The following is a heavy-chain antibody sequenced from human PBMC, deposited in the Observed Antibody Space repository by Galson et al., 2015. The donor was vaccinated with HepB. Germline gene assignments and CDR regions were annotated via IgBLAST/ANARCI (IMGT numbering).Heavy chain of an antibody. V-gene: IGHV1-46*01. CDR2: INPSGGST. Sequence: SVKVSCKASGYTFTSYYMHWVRQAPGQGLEWMGIINPSGGSTSYAQKFQGRVTMTRDTSTSTVYMELSSLRSEDTAVYYCARSGSVVVPAAIKFADAFDIWGQGTMVTVSS. CDR3: ARSGSVVVPAAIKFADAFDI. CDR1: GYTFTSYY. J-gene: IGHJ3*02. D-gene: IGHD2-2*01.